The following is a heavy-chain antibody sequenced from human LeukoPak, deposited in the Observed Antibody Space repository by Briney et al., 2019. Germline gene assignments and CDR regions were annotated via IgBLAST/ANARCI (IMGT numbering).Heavy chain of an antibody. V-gene: IGHV3-23*01. CDR3: ARPSPFCGADCHRYFHY. CDR1: GFTFSTYS. D-gene: IGHD2-21*02. Sequence: PGGSLRLSCAASGFTFSTYSMTWVRQAPGKGLEWVSITSDKGDTTYYADSVKGRFTISRDNSKNTLYLQMNSLGAEDTAVYYCARPSPFCGADCHRYFHYWGQGTLVTVSS. J-gene: IGHJ4*02. CDR2: TSDKGDTT.